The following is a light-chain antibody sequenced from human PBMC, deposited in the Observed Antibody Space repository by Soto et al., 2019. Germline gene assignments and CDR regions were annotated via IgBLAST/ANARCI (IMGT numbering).Light chain of an antibody. Sequence: SYELTQPPSVSGAPGKTARITCGGNNIGSKSVHWYQQKPGQAPVLVIYYDSDRPSGIPERFSGSNSGNTATLTISRVEAGDEADYYCQVWDSSSDHDVFGTGTKVTVL. CDR1: NIGSKS. CDR2: YDS. CDR3: QVWDSSSDHDV. J-gene: IGLJ1*01. V-gene: IGLV3-21*04.